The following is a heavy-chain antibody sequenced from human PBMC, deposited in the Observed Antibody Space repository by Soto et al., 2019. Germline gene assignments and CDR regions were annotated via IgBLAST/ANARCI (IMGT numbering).Heavy chain of an antibody. Sequence: GVLRLSFAASGFKFSNYAMSWVRHAPGKGLEWVSLISATGGGTYYADSVKGRFTISRDNSHNTLYLQVHSLTAEDTAVYYCAKDRRAGGNSAFYFDFWGQGAKVTV. CDR2: ISATGGGT. CDR1: GFKFSNYA. V-gene: IGHV3-23*01. D-gene: IGHD3-16*01. CDR3: AKDRRAGGNSAFYFDF. J-gene: IGHJ4*02.